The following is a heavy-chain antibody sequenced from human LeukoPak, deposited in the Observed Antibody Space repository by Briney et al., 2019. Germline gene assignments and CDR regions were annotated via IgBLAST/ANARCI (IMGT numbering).Heavy chain of an antibody. V-gene: IGHV1-2*02. J-gene: IGHJ5*02. CDR2: INPNSGGS. Sequence: GASVKVSCKASGYTFTGYYMHWVRQAPGQGLEWMGWINPNSGGSNYAQKFQGRVTMNRETSISTAYMELSRLRSDDTAVYYCARDLVAATNNWFDPWGQGTLVTVSS. CDR1: GYTFTGYY. CDR3: ARDLVAATNNWFDP. D-gene: IGHD2-15*01.